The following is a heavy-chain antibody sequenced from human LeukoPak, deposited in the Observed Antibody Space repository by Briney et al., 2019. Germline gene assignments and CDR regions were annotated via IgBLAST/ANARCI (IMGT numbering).Heavy chain of an antibody. J-gene: IGHJ4*02. V-gene: IGHV4-31*03. CDR2: IYYSGST. D-gene: IGHD3-22*01. CDR3: ARAGYYYDSSGYYENPPAVPFDY. CDR1: GGSISSGGYY. Sequence: PSQTLSLTCTVSGGSISSGGYYWSWIRQHPGKGLEWIGYIYYSGSTYYNPSLKSRVTISVDTSKNQFSLKLSSVTAADTAVYYCARAGYYYDSSGYYENPPAVPFDYWGQGTLVTVSS.